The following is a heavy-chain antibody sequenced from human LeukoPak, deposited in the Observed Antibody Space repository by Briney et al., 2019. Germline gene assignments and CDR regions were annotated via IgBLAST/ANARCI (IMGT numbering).Heavy chain of an antibody. J-gene: IGHJ4*02. CDR2: INPNRGGT. D-gene: IGHD1-26*01. CDR3: AREKVGATSYFDY. Sequence: ASVKVSCKASGYSFTNHAMNWVRQAPGQGLEWMGWINPNRGGTNYAQKFQGRVTMTRDTSISTAYMELSRLRSDDTAVYYCAREKVGATSYFDYWGQGTLVTVSS. CDR1: GYSFTNHA. V-gene: IGHV1-2*02.